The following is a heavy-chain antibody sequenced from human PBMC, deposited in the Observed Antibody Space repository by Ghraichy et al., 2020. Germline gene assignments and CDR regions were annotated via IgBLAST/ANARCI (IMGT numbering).Heavy chain of an antibody. Sequence: GGSLRLSCEASGFTFSNAWMTWVRQAPGKGLEWVGRIKSKTDGETTDYAAPVKGRFTISRHDSKSTLYLEMNSLKTEDTAVYYCTTAPTYGSGTYYPYYFGMDVWGQGTTVTVSS. D-gene: IGHD3-10*01. V-gene: IGHV3-15*05. CDR2: IKSKTDGETT. CDR3: TTAPTYGSGTYYPYYFGMDV. J-gene: IGHJ6*02. CDR1: GFTFSNAW.